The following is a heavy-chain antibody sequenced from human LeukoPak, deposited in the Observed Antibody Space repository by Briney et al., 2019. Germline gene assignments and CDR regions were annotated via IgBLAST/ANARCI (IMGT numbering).Heavy chain of an antibody. CDR2: MSSGGST. J-gene: IGHJ4*02. V-gene: IGHV4-39*07. D-gene: IGHD6-19*01. CDR1: GVSIRSGDYY. Sequence: SETLSLTCTVSGVSIRSGDYYWGWVRQSPGKGLEWIGSMSSGGSTFYNPSLRSRVTISVDTSKNQFSLKLSSVTAADTAVYYCARGRNSSGWLRRYYFDYWGQGTLVTVSS. CDR3: ARGRNSSGWLRRYYFDY.